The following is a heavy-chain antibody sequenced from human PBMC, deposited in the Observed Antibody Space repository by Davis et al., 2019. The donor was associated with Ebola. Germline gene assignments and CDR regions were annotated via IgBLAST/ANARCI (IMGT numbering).Heavy chain of an antibody. J-gene: IGHJ1*01. CDR1: GYTFTDNY. CDR3: ARGANWGPWVDL. D-gene: IGHD7-27*01. CDR2: INPQTDVP. Sequence: ASVKVSCKASGYTFTDNYLNWVRQAPGRCLEWIGSINPQTDVPTYARPFQGRVTVTLDTSISTAYMDLSRLKSEDTAVYYCARGANWGPWVDLWGQGTLVTVSS. V-gene: IGHV1-2*02.